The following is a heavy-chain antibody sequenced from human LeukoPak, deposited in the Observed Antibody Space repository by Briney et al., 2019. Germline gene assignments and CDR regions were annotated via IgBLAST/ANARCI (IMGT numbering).Heavy chain of an antibody. Sequence: PSETLSLTCTVSGGSISSYYWSWIRQPPGKGLEWIGYIYYSGSTNYNPSLKSRVTISVDTSKNQFSLKLSSVTAADTAVYYCARVVSKTDYYYYYMDPWGQGTLVTVSS. J-gene: IGHJ5*02. D-gene: IGHD1-26*01. V-gene: IGHV4-59*01. CDR2: IYYSGST. CDR3: ARVVSKTDYYYYYMDP. CDR1: GGSISSYY.